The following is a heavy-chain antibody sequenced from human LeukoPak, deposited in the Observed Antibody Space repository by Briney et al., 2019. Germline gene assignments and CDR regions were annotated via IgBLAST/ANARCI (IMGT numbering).Heavy chain of an antibody. D-gene: IGHD3-3*01. CDR3: ARDWAIFGVAPDAFDI. V-gene: IGHV1-18*01. CDR2: ISAYNGNT. J-gene: IGHJ3*02. Sequence: GASVKVSCKASGYTFTSYGISWVRQAPGQGLEWMGWISAYNGNTNYAQKLQGRVTMTTDTSTSTAYMELRSLRSDDTAVYYCARDWAIFGVAPDAFDIWGQGTMVTVSS. CDR1: GYTFTSYG.